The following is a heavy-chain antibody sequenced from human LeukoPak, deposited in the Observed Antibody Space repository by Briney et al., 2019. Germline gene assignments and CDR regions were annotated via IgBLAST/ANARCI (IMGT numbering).Heavy chain of an antibody. J-gene: IGHJ6*03. CDR2: IYYSGST. CDR3: ARGTEGSENGSGRWWYYYMDV. CDR1: GGSISSYY. D-gene: IGHD3-10*01. V-gene: IGHV4-59*01. Sequence: SETLSLTCTVPGGSISSYYWSWIRQPPGPGLEWIGYIYYSGSTNYNPSLKSRVTISVDTSKNQFSLKLSSVTAADTAVYYCARGTEGSENGSGRWWYYYMDVWGKGTTVTVSS.